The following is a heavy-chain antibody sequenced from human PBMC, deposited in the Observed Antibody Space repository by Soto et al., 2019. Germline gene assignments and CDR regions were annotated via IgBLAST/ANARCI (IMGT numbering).Heavy chain of an antibody. V-gene: IGHV3-7*04. CDR2: INEDGSGR. CDR1: GFTFSREW. Sequence: EVRLVESGGGWVQPGGSLRLSCVASGFTFSREWLSWVHQAPGKGLEWVANINEDGSGRYYVESVEGRFAISRDNAKNSLYLQMNSLRADDTAFYYCARDGYGGYLDSWGQGTLVSVSP. J-gene: IGHJ4*02. CDR3: ARDGYGGYLDS. D-gene: IGHD1-26*01.